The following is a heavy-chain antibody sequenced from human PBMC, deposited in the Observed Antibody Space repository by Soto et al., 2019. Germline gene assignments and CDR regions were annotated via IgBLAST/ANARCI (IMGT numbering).Heavy chain of an antibody. V-gene: IGHV1-69*02. CDR2: IIPILGIA. CDR3: ARSAYCGGDCPGY. CDR1: GGTFSSYT. J-gene: IGHJ4*02. D-gene: IGHD2-21*02. Sequence: QVQLVQSGAEVKKPGSSVKVSCKASGGTFSSYTISWVRQAPGQGLEWMGRIIPILGIANYAQKFQGRVTITAHKSTSPAYIELSSLRSEDTAVYYCARSAYCGGDCPGYWGQGTLVTVSS.